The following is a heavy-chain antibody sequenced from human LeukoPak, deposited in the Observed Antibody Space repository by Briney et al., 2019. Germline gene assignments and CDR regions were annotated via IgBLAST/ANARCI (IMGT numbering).Heavy chain of an antibody. V-gene: IGHV1-18*01. CDR3: AREYGGNSEAAFDI. CDR1: GYTFTSYG. Sequence: ASVKVSCKASGYTFTSYGISWVRQAPGQGLEWMGWISAYNGDTNYAQKLQGRVTMTTDTSTSTAYMELRSLRSDDTAVYYCAREYGGNSEAAFDIWGQGTVVTVSS. D-gene: IGHD4-23*01. J-gene: IGHJ3*02. CDR2: ISAYNGDT.